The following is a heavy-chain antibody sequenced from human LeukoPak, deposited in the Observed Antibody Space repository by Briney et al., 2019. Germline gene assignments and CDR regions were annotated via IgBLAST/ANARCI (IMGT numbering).Heavy chain of an antibody. D-gene: IGHD3-9*01. J-gene: IGHJ4*02. V-gene: IGHV3-74*01. CDR1: GFSLSSYW. Sequence: GGSLRPSCTTSGFSLSSYWMHWVRQVPGKGLVWVSRINSDGTRTDYADSVKGRFTISRDNAKNTLYLQMNSLRAEDTSVYYCASELATGYWGQGTLVTVSS. CDR2: INSDGTRT. CDR3: ASELATGY.